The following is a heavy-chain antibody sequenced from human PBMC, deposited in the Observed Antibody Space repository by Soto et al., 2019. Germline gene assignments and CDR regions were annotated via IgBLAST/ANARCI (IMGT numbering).Heavy chain of an antibody. CDR3: AREEWELGGHWFHP. CDR1: GFRFTNFW. J-gene: IGHJ5*02. D-gene: IGHD1-26*01. V-gene: IGHV5-10-1*01. Sequence: PGEYLKISCKASGFRFTNFWISWVRQMPGKGLEWMGKIDPNDSYTKYSPSFQGHVTISVDKSISTAYLHWSSLKASYTAMYFCAREEWELGGHWFHPWGQGTMVTVSS. CDR2: IDPNDSYT.